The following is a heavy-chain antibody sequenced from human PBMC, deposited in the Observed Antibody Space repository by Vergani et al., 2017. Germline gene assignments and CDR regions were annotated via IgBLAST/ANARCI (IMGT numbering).Heavy chain of an antibody. J-gene: IGHJ4*02. CDR2: ISPYTGST. D-gene: IGHD3-16*01. CDR3: ARWYYEGMPFDY. Sequence: QVQLVQSGAEVKKPGASVKVSCKASSYTFTSYSFNWVRQAPGQGLEWMGWISPYTGSTKYAEKFQDRLTMTTDTSTSTAYMELRSLRSDDTAVYYCARWYYEGMPFDYWGQGTLVAVSS. V-gene: IGHV1-18*01. CDR1: SYTFTSYS.